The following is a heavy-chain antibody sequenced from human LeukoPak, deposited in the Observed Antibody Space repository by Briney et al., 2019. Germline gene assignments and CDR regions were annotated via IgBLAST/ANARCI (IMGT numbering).Heavy chain of an antibody. V-gene: IGHV1-46*01. J-gene: IGHJ4*02. CDR2: INPSAEST. D-gene: IGHD3-22*01. CDR1: GYTFTNYY. Sequence: ASVKVSCKSSGYTFTNYYMHWVRQAPGQGLEWMGIINPSAESTTYAQKFQGRVTMTRDTSTNTVYMELSSLKSDDTAVYYCARDEKGLGARGQYGSSGYSLDYWGQGTLVTVSS. CDR3: ARDEKGLGARGQYGSSGYSLDY.